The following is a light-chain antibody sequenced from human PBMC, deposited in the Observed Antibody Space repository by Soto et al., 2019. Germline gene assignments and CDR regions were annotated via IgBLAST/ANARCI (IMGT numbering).Light chain of an antibody. Sequence: EIVLTQSPGTLSLSPGARATLSCRASQSVSSSYLAWYQQKPGQAPRIVIYGASSRATGIPDRLSGSGSGTDLTLTISRLEPEDFAVYYCQEYGSSPKTCGQGTKVDI. J-gene: IGKJ1*01. V-gene: IGKV3-20*01. CDR1: QSVSSSY. CDR2: GAS. CDR3: QEYGSSPKT.